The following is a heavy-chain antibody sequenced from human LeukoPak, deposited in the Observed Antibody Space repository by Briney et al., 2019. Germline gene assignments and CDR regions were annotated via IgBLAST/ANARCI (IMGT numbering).Heavy chain of an antibody. Sequence: GGSLRLSCAASGFTFSSYAMHWVRQAPGKGLEWVAVISYDGSNKYYADSVKGRFTISRDNSKNTLYLQMNSLRAEDTAVYYCARDSYEMGSFDAFDIWGQGTMVTVSS. CDR1: GFTFSSYA. CDR2: ISYDGSNK. D-gene: IGHD5-24*01. J-gene: IGHJ3*02. CDR3: ARDSYEMGSFDAFDI. V-gene: IGHV3-30-3*01.